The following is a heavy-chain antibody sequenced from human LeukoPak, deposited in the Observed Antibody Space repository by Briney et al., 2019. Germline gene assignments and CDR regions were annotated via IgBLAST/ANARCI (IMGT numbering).Heavy chain of an antibody. CDR3: ARDKQGYLDY. CDR2: IYSGGST. V-gene: IGHV3-53*01. J-gene: IGHJ4*02. CDR1: GFTVSSNY. Sequence: PGGSLRLSCAASGFTVSSNYMSWVRQAPGKGLEWVSVIYSGGSTYYPDSVKGRFTISRDNSKNTLYLQMNSLRAEDTAVYYCARDKQGYLDYWGQGTLVTVSS.